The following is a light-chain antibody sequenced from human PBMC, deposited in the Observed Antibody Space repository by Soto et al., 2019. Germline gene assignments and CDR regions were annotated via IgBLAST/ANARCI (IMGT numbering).Light chain of an antibody. Sequence: QSVLTQPPSVSGAPGQRVTISCTGSSSNIGAGYDVHWYQQLPGTAPKLLIHGNNNRPSGVPDRFSVSKSGTSASLAVTGLQAEDEADYYCQSYDSSLSGSVFGGGTKLTVL. V-gene: IGLV1-40*01. CDR2: GNN. CDR3: QSYDSSLSGSV. J-gene: IGLJ2*01. CDR1: SSNIGAGYD.